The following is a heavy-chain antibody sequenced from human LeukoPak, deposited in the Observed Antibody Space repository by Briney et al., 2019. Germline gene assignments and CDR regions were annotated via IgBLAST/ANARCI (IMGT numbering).Heavy chain of an antibody. CDR3: ARDHRWGFDY. Sequence: GGSLRRSCAASGFTFSTYSINWVRQAPGKGLEWVSYIRSRDRTIYYADSVKGRFTISTDNAENSLYLQMNSLRTEDTAVYYCARDHRWGFDYWGRGTLVTVSS. D-gene: IGHD7-27*01. CDR1: GFTFSTYS. V-gene: IGHV3-48*01. CDR2: IRSRDRTI. J-gene: IGHJ4*02.